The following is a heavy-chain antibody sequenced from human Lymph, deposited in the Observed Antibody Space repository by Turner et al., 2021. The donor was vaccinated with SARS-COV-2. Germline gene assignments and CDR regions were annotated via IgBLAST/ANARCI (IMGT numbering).Heavy chain of an antibody. Sequence: QVQLQESGPGLVKPSGTLSLTCAVSVRSISSSNWLSRVRQPPGKGLEWIGEIYHSGSTNYNPSGRSGVVTSVEKSKNQFSLKLSSVTAAETAVYYCATKYCSGGSCSYFDYWGQGTLVTVSS. D-gene: IGHD2-15*01. J-gene: IGHJ4*02. CDR2: IYHSGST. CDR1: VRSISSSNW. CDR3: ATKYCSGGSCSYFDY. V-gene: IGHV4-4*02.